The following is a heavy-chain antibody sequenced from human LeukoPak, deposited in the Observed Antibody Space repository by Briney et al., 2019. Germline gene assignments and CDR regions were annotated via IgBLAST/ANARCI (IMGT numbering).Heavy chain of an antibody. J-gene: IGHJ4*02. Sequence: SETLSLTCTVSGGSISNYYFSWIRQPPGKGMEWIGYIYTRGSTNYNPSLKSRLTISGDSSKNQVSLKLTSVTAADTAVYYCARHYYDSSGLLENWGQGTLVTVSS. CDR3: ARHYYDSSGLLEN. V-gene: IGHV4-4*09. CDR2: IYTRGST. D-gene: IGHD3-22*01. CDR1: GGSISNYY.